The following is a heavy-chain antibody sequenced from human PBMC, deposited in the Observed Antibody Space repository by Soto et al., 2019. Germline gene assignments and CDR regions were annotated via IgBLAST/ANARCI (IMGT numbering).Heavy chain of an antibody. J-gene: IGHJ4*02. Sequence: QITLKESGPTLVKPTQTLTLTCTFSGFSLSTSGVDVGWIRQPPGKALEWLALIYWNDDKRYSPSLKSRLTITKDTSKNQVVLTMTNMDPVDTATYYCAHRLAAAGPALPDYWGQGTLVTVSS. D-gene: IGHD6-13*01. CDR3: AHRLAAAGPALPDY. V-gene: IGHV2-5*01. CDR1: GFSLSTSGVD. CDR2: IYWNDDK.